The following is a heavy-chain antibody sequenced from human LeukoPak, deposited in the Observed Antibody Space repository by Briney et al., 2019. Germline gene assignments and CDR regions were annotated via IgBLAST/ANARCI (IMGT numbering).Heavy chain of an antibody. CDR3: ARDEPLPYSSSWYV. D-gene: IGHD6-13*01. CDR2: IIPIFGTA. Sequence: GASVKVSCKASGGTFSSYAISWVRQAPGQGLEWTGGIIPIFGTANYAQKFQGRVTITADESTSTAYMELSSLRSEDTAVYYCARDEPLPYSSSWYVWGQGTLVTVSS. V-gene: IGHV1-69*13. CDR1: GGTFSSYA. J-gene: IGHJ4*02.